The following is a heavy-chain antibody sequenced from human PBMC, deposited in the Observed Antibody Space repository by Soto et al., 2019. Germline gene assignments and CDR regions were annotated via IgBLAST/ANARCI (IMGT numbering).Heavy chain of an antibody. CDR2: ISWNSGSI. CDR3: AKDGGSSPGRYFDY. D-gene: IGHD6-13*01. J-gene: IGHJ4*02. Sequence: SLRLSCAASGFTFDDYAMHWVRQAPGKGLEWVSGISWNSGSIGYADSVKGRFTISRDNAKNSLYLQMNSLRAEDTALYYCAKDGGSSPGRYFDYWGQGTLVTVSS. CDR1: GFTFDDYA. V-gene: IGHV3-9*01.